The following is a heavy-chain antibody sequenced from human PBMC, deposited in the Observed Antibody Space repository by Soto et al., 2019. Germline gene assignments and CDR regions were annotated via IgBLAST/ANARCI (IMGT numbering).Heavy chain of an antibody. CDR1: GFTFSSYS. CDR2: ISSSSSYI. Sequence: PGGSLRLSCAASGFTFSSYSMNWVRQAPGKGLEWVSSISSSSSYIYYADSVKGRFTISRDNAKNSLYLQMNSLRAEDTAVYYCARDHDPYCSGGSCYWFDPWGQGTLVTVSS. V-gene: IGHV3-21*01. CDR3: ARDHDPYCSGGSCYWFDP. D-gene: IGHD2-15*01. J-gene: IGHJ5*02.